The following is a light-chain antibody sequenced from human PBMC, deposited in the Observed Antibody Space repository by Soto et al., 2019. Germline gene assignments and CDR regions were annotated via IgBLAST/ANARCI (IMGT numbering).Light chain of an antibody. Sequence: QSVLTQPPSASGNPGQRVTISCSGSSSNIASNTVNWYQQLPGTAPKLLIYNNNHRPSGVLDRFSGSKSGTSASLAISGLQSEDEADYYCAAWDDSLNGPLFGEGTKVTVL. CDR1: SSNIASNT. V-gene: IGLV1-44*01. CDR3: AAWDDSLNGPL. J-gene: IGLJ2*01. CDR2: NNN.